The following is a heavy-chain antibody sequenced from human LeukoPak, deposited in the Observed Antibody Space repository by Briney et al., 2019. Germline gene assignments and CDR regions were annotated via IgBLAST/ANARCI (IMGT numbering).Heavy chain of an antibody. V-gene: IGHV3-23*01. Sequence: GGSLRLSCAASGFTFSSYAMSWVRQAPGKGLEWVSAISGSGGSTYYADSVKGRFTISRDNSKNTLYLQMSSLRAEDTAVYYCVKSGYSSSWFDYWGQGALVTVSS. J-gene: IGHJ4*02. D-gene: IGHD6-13*01. CDR1: GFTFSSYA. CDR3: VKSGYSSSWFDY. CDR2: ISGSGGST.